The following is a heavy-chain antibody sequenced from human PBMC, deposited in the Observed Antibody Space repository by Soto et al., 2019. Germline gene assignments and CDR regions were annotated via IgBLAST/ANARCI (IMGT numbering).Heavy chain of an antibody. CDR1: GFTFSDYY. J-gene: IGHJ5*02. CDR3: AGEGTISGVVYGFALGFDP. D-gene: IGHD3-3*01. V-gene: IGHV3-11*01. CDR2: ISSSGRTI. Sequence: VQLVESGGGLVKPGGSLRLSCAASGFTFSDYYMSWIRQAPGKGLEWVSYISSSGRTIYYADSVKGRFTISRDNAENPLYLQMSSLGAEDTAVYYCAGEGTISGVVYGFALGFDPWGQGTLVTVSS.